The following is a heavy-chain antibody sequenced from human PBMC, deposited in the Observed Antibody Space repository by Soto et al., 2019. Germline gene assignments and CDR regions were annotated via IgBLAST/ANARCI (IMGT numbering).Heavy chain of an antibody. J-gene: IGHJ6*02. CDR2: ISGSGGST. Sequence: GGSLRFSCAASGFTFSSYAMSWVRQAPGKGLEWVSAISGSGGSTYYADSVKGRFTISRDNSKNTLYLQMNSLRAEDTAVYYCAKDPQKWGSGSYYRYYYGMDVWGQGTTVTVSS. D-gene: IGHD3-10*01. CDR1: GFTFSSYA. V-gene: IGHV3-23*01. CDR3: AKDPQKWGSGSYYRYYYGMDV.